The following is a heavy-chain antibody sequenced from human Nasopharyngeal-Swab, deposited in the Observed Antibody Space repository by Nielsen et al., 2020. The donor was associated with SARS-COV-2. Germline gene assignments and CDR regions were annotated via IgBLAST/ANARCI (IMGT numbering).Heavy chain of an antibody. Sequence: ESLKISCAASGFSFSIYWMHWVRQPPGKGLVRVSGISSDESTTTYADSVKGRFTISRDNTKNTLYLQMNSLRAEDTAVYYCARDSPWQELDYWGQGTLVTVSS. D-gene: IGHD1-1*01. CDR2: ISSDESTT. CDR1: GFSFSIYW. CDR3: ARDSPWQELDY. V-gene: IGHV3-74*01. J-gene: IGHJ4*02.